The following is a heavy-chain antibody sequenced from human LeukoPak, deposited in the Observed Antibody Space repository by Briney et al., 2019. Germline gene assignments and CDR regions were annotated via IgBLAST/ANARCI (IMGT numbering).Heavy chain of an antibody. CDR1: GGSISSYY. V-gene: IGHV4-59*01. J-gene: IGHJ4*02. CDR3: ARVLRSYGYKNPYYFDY. D-gene: IGHD5-18*01. CDR2: IYHSGST. Sequence: PSETLSLTCTVPGGSISSYYWSWIRQPPGKGLEWIGYIYHSGSTNYNPSLKSRVTISVDTSKNQFSLKLSSVTAADTAVYYCARVLRSYGYKNPYYFDYWGQGTLVTVSS.